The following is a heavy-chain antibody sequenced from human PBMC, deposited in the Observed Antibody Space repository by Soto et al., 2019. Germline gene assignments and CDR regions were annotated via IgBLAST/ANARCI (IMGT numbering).Heavy chain of an antibody. Sequence: QAGGSLRLSCAASGFTFSSYAMSWVRQAPGKGLEWVSAISGSGGSTYYADSVKGRFTISRDNSKNTLYLQMNSLRAEDTAVYYCAKGELYSSILVPDSIFDYWGQGNLVTVSS. J-gene: IGHJ4*02. CDR2: ISGSGGST. D-gene: IGHD6-13*01. CDR1: GFTFSSYA. V-gene: IGHV3-23*01. CDR3: AKGELYSSILVPDSIFDY.